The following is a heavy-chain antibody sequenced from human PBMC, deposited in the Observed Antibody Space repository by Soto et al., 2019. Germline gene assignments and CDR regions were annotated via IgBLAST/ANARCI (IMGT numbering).Heavy chain of an antibody. V-gene: IGHV2-70*01. CDR3: ARADYEGPYYYYYGMDV. Sequence: SGPTLVNPTQTPTLTCTFSGFSLSTSGMCVSWIRQPPGKALEWLALIDWDDDKYYSTSLKTRLTISKDTSKNQVVLTMTNMDPVDTATYYCARADYEGPYYYYYGMDVWGQGTTVTVSS. CDR2: IDWDDDK. CDR1: GFSLSTSGMC. J-gene: IGHJ6*02. D-gene: IGHD4-17*01.